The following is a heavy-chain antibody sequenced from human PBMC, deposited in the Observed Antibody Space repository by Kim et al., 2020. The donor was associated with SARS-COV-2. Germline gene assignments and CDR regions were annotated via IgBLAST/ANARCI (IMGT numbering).Heavy chain of an antibody. Sequence: GGSLRLSCAASGFTFSRYGMHWVRQAPGKGLEWVAVIWHDGNNTYYIDSVKGRFTITRDNSKNTLYLQMNSLRAEDTAVYYCARGFCSGDSCYFAFDVWG. J-gene: IGHJ3*01. D-gene: IGHD2-15*01. CDR3: ARGFCSGDSCYFAFDV. CDR2: IWHDGNNT. CDR1: GFTFSRYG. V-gene: IGHV3-33*01.